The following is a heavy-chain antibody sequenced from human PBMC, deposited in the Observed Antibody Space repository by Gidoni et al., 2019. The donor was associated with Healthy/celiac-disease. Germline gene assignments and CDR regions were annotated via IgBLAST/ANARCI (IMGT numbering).Heavy chain of an antibody. CDR3: AKAMGPNYYYYGMDV. CDR1: GFTFDDYS. J-gene: IGHJ6*02. Sequence: EVQLVESGGGLVQPGRSLRLSCAASGFTFDDYSMPWVRQAPGKGLEWVSGISWNSGSIGYADSVKGRFTISRDNAKNSLYLQMNSLRAEDTALYYCAKAMGPNYYYYGMDVWGQGTTVTVSS. CDR2: ISWNSGSI. V-gene: IGHV3-9*01.